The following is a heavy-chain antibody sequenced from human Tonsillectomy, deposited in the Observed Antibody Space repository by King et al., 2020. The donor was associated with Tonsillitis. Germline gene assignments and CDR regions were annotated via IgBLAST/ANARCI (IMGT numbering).Heavy chain of an antibody. D-gene: IGHD2-2*01. Sequence: VQLVESGGGLIQPGRSLRLSCAASGFTVSNNYMSWVRQAPGKGLEWVSLIYSGGSTNYADSVKGRFTISRDNSKNALYLQMNFLRADDTAVYYCARVCPAANFDFWGQGTLVTVSS. CDR2: IYSGGST. CDR3: ARVCPAANFDF. CDR1: GFTVSNNY. V-gene: IGHV3-53*01. J-gene: IGHJ4*02.